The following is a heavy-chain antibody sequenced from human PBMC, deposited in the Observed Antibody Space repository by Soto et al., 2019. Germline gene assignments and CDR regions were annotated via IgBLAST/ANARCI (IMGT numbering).Heavy chain of an antibody. D-gene: IGHD3-3*01. V-gene: IGHV3-7*03. CDR2: INQEGSEN. J-gene: IGHJ6*02. CDR3: ARGSTYYFWKGYIYYGLDV. Sequence: EVQLVESGGGLVQPGGSLSLSCAASGFTFRSYWVNWVRQAPWKGLQWVANINQEGSENYYVDSVKGRFTISRDNAQNSLCLQRNSLRSEDTAVNYCARGSTYYFWKGYIYYGLDVWVQGATVTVS. CDR1: GFTFRSYW.